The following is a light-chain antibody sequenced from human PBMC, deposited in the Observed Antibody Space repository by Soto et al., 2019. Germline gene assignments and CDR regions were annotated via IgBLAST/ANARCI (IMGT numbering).Light chain of an antibody. CDR2: GAY. V-gene: IGKV3-15*01. Sequence: EIVMTQSPGTLSVSPGESATLSCRASQSVTSNLAWYQQKPGQAPRLLIYGAYTRATGIPARFSGRGSGTEFTLTISSLQSEDFAVYYGQQYNNWPPWTVGQGTKVDIK. CDR1: QSVTSN. J-gene: IGKJ1*01. CDR3: QQYNNWPPWT.